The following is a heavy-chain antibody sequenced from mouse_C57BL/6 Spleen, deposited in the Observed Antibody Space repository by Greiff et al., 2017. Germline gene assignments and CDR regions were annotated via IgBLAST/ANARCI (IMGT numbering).Heavy chain of an antibody. V-gene: IGHV1-50*01. CDR2: IDPSDSYT. Sequence: VQLQQPGAELVKPGASVKLSCKASGYTFTSYWMQWVKQRPGQGLEWIGEIDPSDSYTNYNQKFKGKATLTVDTSSSTAYMQLSSLTSEDSAVYYCARGQSTYVHPYAMDYWGQGTSVTVSS. D-gene: IGHD5-1*01. CDR3: ARGQSTYVHPYAMDY. J-gene: IGHJ4*01. CDR1: GYTFTSYW.